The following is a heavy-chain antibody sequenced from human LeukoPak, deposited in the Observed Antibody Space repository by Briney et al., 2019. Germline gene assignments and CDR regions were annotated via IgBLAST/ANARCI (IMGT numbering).Heavy chain of an antibody. CDR3: ARVLDGYNYDAFDI. V-gene: IGHV3-21*01. J-gene: IGHJ3*02. D-gene: IGHD5-24*01. CDR1: GFTFSSYS. CDR2: ISSSSSYI. Sequence: NSGGSLRLSCAASGFTFSSYSMNWVRQAPGKGLEWVSSISSSSSYIYYADSVKGRFTISRDNAKNSLYLQMNSLRAEDTAVYYCARVLDGYNYDAFDIWGQGTMVTVSS.